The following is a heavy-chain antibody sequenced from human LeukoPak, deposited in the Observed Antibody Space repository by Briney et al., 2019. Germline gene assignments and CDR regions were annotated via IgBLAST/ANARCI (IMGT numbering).Heavy chain of an antibody. CDR2: ISSDGNTK. Sequence: PGGSLRLSCAASGFNFRRYAMHWVRQAPGKGMEWVAVISSDGNTKYYADSVKGRFSMSRDNSKNTLYVQMNSLRSEDTAVHYCTRDLSSSGRRDYFDSWGQGTLVTVSS. CDR1: GFNFRRYA. V-gene: IGHV3-30-3*01. D-gene: IGHD1-26*01. J-gene: IGHJ4*02. CDR3: TRDLSSSGRRDYFDS.